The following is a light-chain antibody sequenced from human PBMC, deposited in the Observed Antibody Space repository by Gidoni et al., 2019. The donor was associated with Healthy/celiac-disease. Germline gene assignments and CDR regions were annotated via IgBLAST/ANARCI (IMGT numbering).Light chain of an antibody. CDR2: GAS. J-gene: IGKJ2*01. CDR1: QSVSSN. V-gene: IGKV3-15*01. Sequence: ELVMTQSPATLSVSPGERATISCRASQSVSSNLAWYQQKPGQAPRLLIYGASTRATGIPARFSGSGSGTEFTLTISSLQSEDFAVYYCQQYNNWPPRYTFGQGTKLEIK. CDR3: QQYNNWPPRYT.